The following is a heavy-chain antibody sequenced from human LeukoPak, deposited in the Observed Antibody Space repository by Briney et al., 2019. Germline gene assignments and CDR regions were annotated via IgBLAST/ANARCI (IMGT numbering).Heavy chain of an antibody. Sequence: PSETLSLTCTVPGGSISSYYWSWIRQPAGKGLEWIGRIYTSGSTNYNPSLKSRVTMSVDTSKNQFSLKLSSVTAADTAVYYCARPTMYYDSSGYAFDIWGQGTMVTVSS. CDR2: IYTSGST. V-gene: IGHV4-4*07. CDR1: GGSISSYY. J-gene: IGHJ3*02. D-gene: IGHD3-22*01. CDR3: ARPTMYYDSSGYAFDI.